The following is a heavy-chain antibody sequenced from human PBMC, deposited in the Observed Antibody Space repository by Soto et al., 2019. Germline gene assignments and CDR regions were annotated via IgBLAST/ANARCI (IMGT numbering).Heavy chain of an antibody. CDR3: ASDIGGGGDNLFDP. CDR1: GLPFTNYD. Sequence: QVQLVQSGAEVKKPGASVKVSSKASGLPFTNYDINWVRQAAGQGLEWMGWMNPNSGDRGYAQKFQGRLTMTRNTSISTAYMELSSLRSEDTAVYYCASDIGGGGDNLFDPWGQGTLVTVSS. D-gene: IGHD5-12*01. J-gene: IGHJ5*02. CDR2: MNPNSGDR. V-gene: IGHV1-8*01.